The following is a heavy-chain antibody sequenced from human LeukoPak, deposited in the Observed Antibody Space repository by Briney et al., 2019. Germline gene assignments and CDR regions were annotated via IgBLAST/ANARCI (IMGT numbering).Heavy chain of an antibody. D-gene: IGHD1-26*01. CDR2: INPNSGGT. CDR1: GYTFTSYD. Sequence: ASVKVSCKASGYTFTSYDINWVRQATGQGLEWMGWINPNSGGTNYAQKFQGRVTMTRDTSISTAYMELSRLRSDDTAVYYCARDVGATSLIDYWGQGTLVTVSS. CDR3: ARDVGATSLIDY. J-gene: IGHJ4*02. V-gene: IGHV1-2*02.